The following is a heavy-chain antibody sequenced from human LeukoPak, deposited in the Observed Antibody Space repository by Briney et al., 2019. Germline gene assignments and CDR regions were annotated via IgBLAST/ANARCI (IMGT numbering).Heavy chain of an antibody. CDR2: INSNGGST. CDR1: GFVFSNYA. CDR3: ARVVRGVITGSPDY. V-gene: IGHV3-64*02. Sequence: GGSLRLSCAASGFVFSNYAMHWVCQAPGKGLEYVSAINSNGGSTYYVDSVKGRFTVSRDNSESTMYLQMGSLRAEDMAVYYCARVVRGVITGSPDYWGQGTLVTVSS. J-gene: IGHJ4*02. D-gene: IGHD3-10*02.